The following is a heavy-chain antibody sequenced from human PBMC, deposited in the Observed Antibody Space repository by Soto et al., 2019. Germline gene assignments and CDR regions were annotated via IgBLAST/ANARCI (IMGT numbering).Heavy chain of an antibody. CDR1: GFSLNSRGVG. CDR3: VHRGPVDETGMGFDF. D-gene: IGHD3-9*01. V-gene: IGHV2-5*02. Sequence: SGPTLVNPTQTLTLTCTFSGFSLNSRGVGVGWVRQPPGKALEWLAIVYWDDDKRYRPTLRSRLSIRKDTPKNQVVLTLTNTDPVDTATYYCVHRGPVDETGMGFDFWGQGSLVTVSS. CDR2: VYWDDDK. J-gene: IGHJ4*02.